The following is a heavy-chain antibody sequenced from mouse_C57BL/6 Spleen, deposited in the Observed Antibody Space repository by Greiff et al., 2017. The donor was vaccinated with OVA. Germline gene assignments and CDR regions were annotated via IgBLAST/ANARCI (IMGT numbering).Heavy chain of an antibody. Sequence: VKLVESGPGLVQPSQSLSITCTVSGFSLTSYGVHWVRQSPGKGLEWLGVIWSGGSTDYNAAFISRPSISKDNSKSQVFFKMNSLQADDTAIYYCARSYDSSWYFDVWGTGTTVTVSS. CDR1: GFSLTSYG. J-gene: IGHJ1*03. D-gene: IGHD1-1*01. V-gene: IGHV2-2*01. CDR2: IWSGGST. CDR3: ARSYDSSWYFDV.